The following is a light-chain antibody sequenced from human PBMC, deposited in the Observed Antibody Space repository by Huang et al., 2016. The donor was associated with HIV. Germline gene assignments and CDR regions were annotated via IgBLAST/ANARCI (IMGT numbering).Light chain of an antibody. CDR1: QSVNNNY. Sequence: EIVLTQSPGSLSLSPGEGATLSCRASQSVNNNYLAWYQQKPGQAPRLLIFSASNRATGIPDRFGGSGSGTDFTLTIRSLEPEEFAMYYCQQYGSSPWTFGQGTKVEVK. CDR2: SAS. J-gene: IGKJ1*01. V-gene: IGKV3-20*01. CDR3: QQYGSSPWT.